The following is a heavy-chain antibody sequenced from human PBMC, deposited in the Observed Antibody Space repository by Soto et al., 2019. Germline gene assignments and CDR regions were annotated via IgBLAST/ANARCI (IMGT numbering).Heavy chain of an antibody. J-gene: IGHJ3*02. Sequence: EVQLVESGGGLVQPGRSLRLSCAASGFTFDDYAMHWVRQAPGKGLEWVSGISWNSGSIGYADSVKGRFTISRDNAKNSLYLQMNSLRAEDTALYYFAKDWGKQXLVVHAFDIWGQGTMVTVSS. V-gene: IGHV3-9*01. CDR2: ISWNSGSI. D-gene: IGHD6-19*01. CDR1: GFTFDDYA. CDR3: AKDWGKQXLVVHAFDI.